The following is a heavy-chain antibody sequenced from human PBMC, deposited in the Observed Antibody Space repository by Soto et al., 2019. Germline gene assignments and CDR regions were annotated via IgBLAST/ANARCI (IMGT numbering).Heavy chain of an antibody. Sequence: GASVKVSCKASGYTFTGYYMHWVRQAPGQGLEWMGWINPNSGGTNYAQKFQGWVTMTRDTSISTAYMELSRLRSDDTAVYYCARDSFPPSYNWNYGFGYWGQGTLVTVSS. CDR1: GYTFTGYY. CDR3: ARDSFPPSYNWNYGFGY. J-gene: IGHJ4*02. CDR2: INPNSGGT. V-gene: IGHV1-2*04. D-gene: IGHD1-7*01.